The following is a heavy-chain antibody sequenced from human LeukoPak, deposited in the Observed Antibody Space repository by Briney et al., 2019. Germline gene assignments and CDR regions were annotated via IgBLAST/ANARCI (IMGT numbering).Heavy chain of an antibody. D-gene: IGHD3-10*01. CDR3: ARALGVTMVRGVISPFDY. CDR2: ISASRDIT. CDR1: GFNYSSYT. V-gene: IGHV3-48*01. J-gene: IGHJ4*02. Sequence: GGSLRLSCAASGFNYSSYTMNWVRQAPGMGLEWLSYISASRDITYYADSVKGRFTISRVNAKNSLYLQMNSLRAEDTAVYYCARALGVTMVRGVISPFDYWGQGTLVTVSS.